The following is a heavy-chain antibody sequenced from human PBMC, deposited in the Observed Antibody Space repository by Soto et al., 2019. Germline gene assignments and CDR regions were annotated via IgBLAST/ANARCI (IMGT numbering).Heavy chain of an antibody. CDR2: ISHTGKT. D-gene: IGHD3-3*01. V-gene: IGHV4-31*03. J-gene: IGHJ2*01. CDR1: GDYITRGDHY. CDR3: ARVQGGVFLAQWFFDL. Sequence: QVQLQESGPRLVKPSQTLSLSCSVSGDYITRGDHYWSWIRQYPGKGLEWIGYISHTGKTYYSPSLKSRATISVDTSQNHFSLRLPSVTSADTAVYYSARVQGGVFLAQWFFDLWGRGTLVTVSS.